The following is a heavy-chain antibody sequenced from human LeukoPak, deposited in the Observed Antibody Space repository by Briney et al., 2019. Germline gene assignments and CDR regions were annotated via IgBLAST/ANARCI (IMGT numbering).Heavy chain of an antibody. CDR3: GNALTAGAGTVMDV. D-gene: IGHD6-13*01. CDR2: IYNDGSNK. V-gene: IGHV3-30*02. CDR1: GFTFSSYG. Sequence: GGSLRLSCAASGFTFSSYGMHWVRQAPGKGLEWVAFIYNDGSNKDYVDPVKGRFTISRDNATNTLYLQMSRLRPDDTAVYNYGNALTAGAGTVMDVWGQGTTVTVSS. J-gene: IGHJ6*02.